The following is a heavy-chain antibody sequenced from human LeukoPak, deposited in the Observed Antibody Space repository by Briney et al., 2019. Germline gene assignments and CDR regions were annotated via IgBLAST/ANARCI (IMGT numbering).Heavy chain of an antibody. CDR3: TRGRRMVTTTAFDV. CDR1: GGSVSSGSYY. Sequence: PSETLSLTCTVSGGSVSSGSYYWSWIRQPPGKGLEWVGCFHYSGITNNTPFLKSRVTTSLDTSRNQFSLRLSSVTAADTAVYYCTRGRRMVTTTAFDVWGQGTMVTVSS. J-gene: IGHJ3*01. CDR2: FHYSGIT. D-gene: IGHD4-17*01. V-gene: IGHV4-61*01.